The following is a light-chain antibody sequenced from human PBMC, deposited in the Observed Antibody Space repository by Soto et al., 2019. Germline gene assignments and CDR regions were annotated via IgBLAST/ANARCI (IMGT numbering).Light chain of an antibody. Sequence: EIVMTQSPATLSVSPGERATLSCKASQVISSGLAWYQQKPGQAPRLLIYDAATRATGIPARFSGSGSGAEFTLTISSLQSEDFAVYYCQQYNKWPLTFGGGTKVEVK. V-gene: IGKV3-15*01. CDR3: QQYNKWPLT. CDR1: QVISSG. J-gene: IGKJ4*01. CDR2: DAA.